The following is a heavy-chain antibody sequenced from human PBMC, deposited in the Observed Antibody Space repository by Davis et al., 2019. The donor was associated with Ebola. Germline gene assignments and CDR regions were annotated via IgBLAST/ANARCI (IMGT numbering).Heavy chain of an antibody. CDR2: INHSGST. V-gene: IGHV4-34*01. Sequence: PSETLSLTCAVYGGSFSGYYWSWIRQPPRKGLEWFGEINHSGSTNYNPSLKSRVNISVDTSKNQFSLKLSSVTAADTAVYYCARAPRDFWSGYYNKLHYFDYWGQGTLVTVSS. D-gene: IGHD3-3*01. CDR3: ARAPRDFWSGYYNKLHYFDY. J-gene: IGHJ4*02. CDR1: GGSFSGYY.